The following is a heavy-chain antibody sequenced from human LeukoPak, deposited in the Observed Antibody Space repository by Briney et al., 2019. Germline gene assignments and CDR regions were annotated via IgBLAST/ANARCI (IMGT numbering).Heavy chain of an antibody. V-gene: IGHV3-48*01. CDR2: ISGGSSTM. CDR3: ARDRGQTGYYWSYYYYMDV. J-gene: IGHJ6*03. Sequence: GGSLRLSCAASGFTSSDYSMNWVRQAPGKGLEWVSYISGGSSTMYYADSVKGRFTISRDNAKNSLYLQMNSLRAEDTAVYYCARDRGQTGYYWSYYYYMDVWGIGTTVTVSS. CDR1: GFTSSDYS. D-gene: IGHD3-9*01.